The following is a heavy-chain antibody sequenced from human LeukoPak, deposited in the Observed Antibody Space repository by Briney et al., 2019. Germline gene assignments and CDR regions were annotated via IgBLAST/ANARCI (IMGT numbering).Heavy chain of an antibody. CDR1: GGSITSYY. V-gene: IGHV4-4*07. D-gene: IGHD1-14*01. Sequence: SETLSLTCTVSGGSITSYYWSWIRQPAGKGPEWIGRIYSSGSTNYNPSLESRVTMSVDTSKNQFSLKLNSVTAADTAVYYFARAPRESNNLDYWGQGTLVTVSS. J-gene: IGHJ4*02. CDR2: IYSSGST. CDR3: ARAPRESNNLDY.